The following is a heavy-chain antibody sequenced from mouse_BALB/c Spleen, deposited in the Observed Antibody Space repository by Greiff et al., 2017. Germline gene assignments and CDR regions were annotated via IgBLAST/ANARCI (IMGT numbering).Heavy chain of an antibody. J-gene: IGHJ4*01. CDR1: GFTFSSYA. D-gene: IGHD2-14*01. CDR3: ARENRYYAMDY. V-gene: IGHV5-6-5*01. CDR2: ISSGGST. Sequence: EVMLVESGGGLVKPGGSLKLSCAASGFTFSSYAMSWVRQTPEKRLEWVASISSGGSTYYPDSVKGRFTISRDNARNILYLQMSSLRSEDTAMYYCARENRYYAMDYWGQGTSVTVSS.